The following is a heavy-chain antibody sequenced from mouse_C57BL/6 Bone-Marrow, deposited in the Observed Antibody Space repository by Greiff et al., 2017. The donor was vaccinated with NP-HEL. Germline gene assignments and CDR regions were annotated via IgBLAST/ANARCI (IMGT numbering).Heavy chain of an antibody. V-gene: IGHV5-6*01. CDR3: ARQYYGSSYPDYYAMDY. Sequence: EVKVVESGGDLVKPGGSLKLSCAASGFTFSSYGMSWVRQTPDKRLEWVATISSGGSYTYYPDSVKGRFTISRDNAKNTLDLQMSSLKSEDTAMYYCARQYYGSSYPDYYAMDYWGQGTSVTVSS. CDR1: GFTFSSYG. D-gene: IGHD1-1*01. J-gene: IGHJ4*01. CDR2: ISSGGSYT.